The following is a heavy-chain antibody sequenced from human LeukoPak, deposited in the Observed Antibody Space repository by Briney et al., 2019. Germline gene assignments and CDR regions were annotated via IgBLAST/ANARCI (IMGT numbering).Heavy chain of an antibody. CDR2: IYTSGST. D-gene: IGHD6-19*01. J-gene: IGHJ5*02. V-gene: IGHV4-61*02. CDR1: GGSISSDNYY. Sequence: SQTLSLTCTVSGGSISSDNYYWSWIPQPAGKGLEWIGRIYTSGSTNYNPSLKSRVTISENTSKDQLSLKMKSLTASDTAMYYCARVAGTKGQWPTRNWFNPWGQGILVIVSS. CDR3: ARVAGTKGQWPTRNWFNP.